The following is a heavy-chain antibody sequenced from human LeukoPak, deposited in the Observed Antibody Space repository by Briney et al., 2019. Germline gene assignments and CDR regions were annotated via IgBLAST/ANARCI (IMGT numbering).Heavy chain of an antibody. CDR2: IYYSGST. CDR3: ARSPIGGSYIYYFDY. V-gene: IGHV4-39*01. D-gene: IGHD1-26*01. J-gene: IGHJ4*01. Sequence: PSETLSLTCTVSGGSISSSSYYWGWIRQPPGKGLEWIGGIYYSGSTYYNPSLKSRVPISVGTSKNQFSLNQTSVTAQDPAVHYWARSPIGGSYIYYFDYWGQGTLVTVSS. CDR1: GGSISSSSYY.